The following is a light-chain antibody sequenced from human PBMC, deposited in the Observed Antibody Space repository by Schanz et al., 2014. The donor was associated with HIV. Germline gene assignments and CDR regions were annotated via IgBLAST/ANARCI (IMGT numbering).Light chain of an antibody. CDR2: RNN. CDR3: AAWDDSLSGVV. CDR1: SSNIGINY. V-gene: IGLV1-47*01. Sequence: SVLTQPPSASGTPGQRVTISCSGSSSNIGINYVYWYQQLPGTAPKLLIYRNNQRPSGVPDRFSGSKSGTSASLAISGLRSENEADYYCAAWDDSLSGVVFGGGTKLTVL. J-gene: IGLJ2*01.